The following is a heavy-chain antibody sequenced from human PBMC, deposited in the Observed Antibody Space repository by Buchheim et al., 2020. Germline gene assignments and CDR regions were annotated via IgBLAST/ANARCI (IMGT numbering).Heavy chain of an antibody. J-gene: IGHJ4*02. CDR1: GFTFSSSA. Sequence: EVQLLESGGGLVQPGGSLRLSCAASGFTFSSSAMSWVRQAPGKGLEWVSSISVSGTSTYYTDSVKGRFTISRDNSRHTLYLQMNSLGAEDTAVYFCAKGYGNYFPFDYWGQGTL. CDR2: ISVSGTST. CDR3: AKGYGNYFPFDY. D-gene: IGHD4-11*01. V-gene: IGHV3-23*01.